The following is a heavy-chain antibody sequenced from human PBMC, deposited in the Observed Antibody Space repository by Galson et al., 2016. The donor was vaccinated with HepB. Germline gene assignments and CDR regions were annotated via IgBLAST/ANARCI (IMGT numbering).Heavy chain of an antibody. CDR1: GGSISSGSSH. V-gene: IGHV4-61*02. Sequence: TLSLTCTVSGGSISSGSSHWNWIRQPAGRGLEWIGRIFTSGNTNYSPSLKSRVTISADTSKNQFSLKLSSVTAADTAVYFCARGEYTYGHFDYWGQGTLVSVSS. CDR3: ARGEYTYGHFDY. D-gene: IGHD5-18*01. J-gene: IGHJ4*02. CDR2: IFTSGNT.